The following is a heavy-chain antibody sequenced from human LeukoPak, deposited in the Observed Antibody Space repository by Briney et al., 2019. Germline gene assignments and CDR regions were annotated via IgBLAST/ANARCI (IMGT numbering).Heavy chain of an antibody. D-gene: IGHD3-22*01. CDR2: IYYSGTT. J-gene: IGHJ4*02. CDR1: GGSISSYY. V-gene: IGHV4-59*01. Sequence: SETLSLTCTVSGGSISSYYWSWIRQPPGKGLEWIGYIYYSGTTHYNPSLKSRVTISVDTSKNQFSLRLSSVTAADTAVYYCAREKSGYTYWGQGTLVTVSS. CDR3: AREKSGYTY.